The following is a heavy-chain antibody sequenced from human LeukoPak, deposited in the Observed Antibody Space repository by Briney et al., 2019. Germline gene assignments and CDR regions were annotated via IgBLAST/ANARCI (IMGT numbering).Heavy chain of an antibody. D-gene: IGHD3-22*01. Sequence: SETLSLTCTVSGGSISSGDYYWSWIRQPPGRGLEWIGYIFYSGSTYYNPSLKSRVTISVDTSKNQFSLKLSSVTAADTAVYYCARGSNYYDSSGYYYIFDYWGQGTLVTVSS. J-gene: IGHJ4*02. CDR2: IFYSGST. CDR1: GGSISSGDYY. CDR3: ARGSNYYDSSGYYYIFDY. V-gene: IGHV4-30-4*01.